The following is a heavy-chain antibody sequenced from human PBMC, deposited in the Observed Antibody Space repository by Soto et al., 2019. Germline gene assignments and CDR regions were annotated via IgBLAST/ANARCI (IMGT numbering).Heavy chain of an antibody. CDR1: GFTFSSYA. D-gene: IGHD3-9*01. V-gene: IGHV3-23*01. J-gene: IGHJ4*02. CDR2: ISGSGGST. Sequence: PGGSLRLSCAASGFTFSSYAMSWVRQAPGKGLEWVSAISGSGGSTYYADSVKGRFTISRDNSKNTLYLQMNSLRAEDTAVYYCAKVGDILTGYYRSGPIDYWGQGTLVTVSS. CDR3: AKVGDILTGYYRSGPIDY.